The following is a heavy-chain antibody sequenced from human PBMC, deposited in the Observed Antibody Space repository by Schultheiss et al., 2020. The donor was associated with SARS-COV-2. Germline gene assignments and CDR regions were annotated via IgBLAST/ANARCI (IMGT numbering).Heavy chain of an antibody. J-gene: IGHJ3*02. CDR3: ARSIAVAEADI. CDR1: GGSFSGYY. Sequence: SETLSLTCAVYGGSFSGYYWSWIRQPAGKGLEWIGRIYTSGSTYYNPSLKSRVTISVDTSKNQFSLKLSSVTAADTAVYYCARSIAVAEADIWGQGTMVTVSS. V-gene: IGHV4-59*10. CDR2: IYTSGST. D-gene: IGHD6-19*01.